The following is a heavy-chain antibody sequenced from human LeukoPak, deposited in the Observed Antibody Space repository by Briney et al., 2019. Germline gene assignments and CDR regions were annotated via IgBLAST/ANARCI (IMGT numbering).Heavy chain of an antibody. J-gene: IGHJ6*02. V-gene: IGHV1-69*02. CDR3: ARRDSSDYYYYGMDV. Sequence: SVKVSCKASGGTFSSYTISWVRQAPGQGLEWMGRIIPILGIANYAQKFQGRVTITADKSTSTAYMELSSLRSEDMAVYYCARRDSSDYYYYGMDVWGQGTTVTVSS. D-gene: IGHD5-18*01. CDR1: GGTFSSYT. CDR2: IIPILGIA.